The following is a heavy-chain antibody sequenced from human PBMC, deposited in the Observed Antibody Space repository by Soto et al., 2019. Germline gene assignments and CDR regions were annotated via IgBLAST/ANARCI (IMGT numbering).Heavy chain of an antibody. CDR2: ISAYTGNA. Sequence: GASVKVSCKASGYTFTSYGISWVRQAPGQGLEWLAWISAYTGNANYAQNLQDRVTVTTDTFTSTAYLELRSLTSNDTAVYYCARDMIALTGTGFVWDYWGQGTLVNVSS. D-gene: IGHD6-19*01. CDR3: ARDMIALTGTGFVWDY. J-gene: IGHJ4*02. V-gene: IGHV1-18*01. CDR1: GYTFTSYG.